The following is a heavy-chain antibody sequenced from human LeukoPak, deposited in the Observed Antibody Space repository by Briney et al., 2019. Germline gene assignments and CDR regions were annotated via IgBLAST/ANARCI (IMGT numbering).Heavy chain of an antibody. CDR3: ARPRCGSGNPFDY. D-gene: IGHD3-10*01. J-gene: IGHJ4*02. CDR1: GGSISSYY. CDR2: IYYSGST. Sequence: PSETLSLTCTVSGGSISSYYWSWIRQPPGKGLEWIGYIYYSGSTNYNPSLKSRVTISVDTSKNQFSLKLSSVTAADTAVYYCARPRCGSGNPFDYWGQGTLVTVSS. V-gene: IGHV4-59*01.